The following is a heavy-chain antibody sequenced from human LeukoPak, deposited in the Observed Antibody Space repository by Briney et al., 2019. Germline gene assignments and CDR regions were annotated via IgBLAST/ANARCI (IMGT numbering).Heavy chain of an antibody. CDR1: GFTFSSYG. D-gene: IGHD2-21*01. CDR3: ARDQIRIADYYYGMDV. CDR2: IWYDGSNK. Sequence: PGGSLRLSCAASGFTFSSYGMHWVRQAPGKGLEWVAVIWYDGSNKYYADSVKGRFTISRDNSKNTLYLQMNSLRAEDTAVYYCARDQIRIADYYYGMDVWGQGTTVTASS. J-gene: IGHJ6*02. V-gene: IGHV3-33*01.